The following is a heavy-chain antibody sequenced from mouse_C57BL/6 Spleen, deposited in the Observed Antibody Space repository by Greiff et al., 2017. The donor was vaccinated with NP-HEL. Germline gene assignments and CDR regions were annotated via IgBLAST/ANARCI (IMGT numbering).Heavy chain of an antibody. Sequence: EVTLVESGGGLVKPGGSLKLSCAASGFTFSDYGMHWVRQAPEKGLEWVAYISSGSSTIYYADPVKGRFTISRDNAKNTLILHMTSLRSEDTAMYYCARNYGSFYARDYWGQGTSVTGSS. D-gene: IGHD1-1*01. CDR1: GFTFSDYG. CDR2: ISSGSSTI. CDR3: ARNYGSFYARDY. J-gene: IGHJ4*01. V-gene: IGHV5-17*01.